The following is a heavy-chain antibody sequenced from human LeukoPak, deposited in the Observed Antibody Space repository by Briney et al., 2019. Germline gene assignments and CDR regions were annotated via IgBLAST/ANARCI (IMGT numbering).Heavy chain of an antibody. D-gene: IGHD3-10*01. J-gene: IGHJ6*03. CDR3: ARGRDTYMDV. CDR2: IYHSGST. Sequence: SETLSLTCTVSGGSISSGGYYWSWIRQPPGKGLEWIGYIYHSGSTYYSPSLKSRVTMSVDRPKNQVSLRLSSVTVADTAVYYCARGRDTYMDVWGRGTTVTVSS. V-gene: IGHV4-30-2*01. CDR1: GGSISSGGYY.